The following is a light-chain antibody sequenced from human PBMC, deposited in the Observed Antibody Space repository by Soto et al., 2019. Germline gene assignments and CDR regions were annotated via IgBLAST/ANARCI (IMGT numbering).Light chain of an antibody. CDR1: QSVSGY. J-gene: IGKJ5*01. Sequence: EIVLTQSPATLSLSPGERATLSCRASQSVSGYIGWYRQKPGQATRLIIYADSNRATGIPARFSGSGSGTAFSLTISSLEPDDVSVYYCQQRYNWPITFGQGTRLEIK. CDR2: ADS. CDR3: QQRYNWPIT. V-gene: IGKV3-11*01.